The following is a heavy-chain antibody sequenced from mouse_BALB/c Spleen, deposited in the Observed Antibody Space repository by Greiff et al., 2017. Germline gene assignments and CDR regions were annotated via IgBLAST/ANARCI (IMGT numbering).Heavy chain of an antibody. D-gene: IGHD1-1*01. J-gene: IGHJ2*01. CDR2: INPSTGYT. CDR1: GYTFTSYW. Sequence: QVQLQQSGAELAKPGASVKMSCKASGYTFTSYWMHWVKQRPGQGLEWIGYINPSTGYTEYNQKFKDKATLTADKSSSTAYMQLSSLTSEDSAVYDCARRTTLVTGLDYWGQGTTLTVSS. V-gene: IGHV1-7*01. CDR3: ARRTTLVTGLDY.